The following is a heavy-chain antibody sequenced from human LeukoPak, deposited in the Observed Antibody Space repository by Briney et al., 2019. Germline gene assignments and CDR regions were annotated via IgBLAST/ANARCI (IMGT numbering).Heavy chain of an antibody. J-gene: IGHJ4*02. CDR2: IYYSGST. CDR1: GGSMSSSSYY. Sequence: SETLSLTRTVYGGSMSSSSYYWGWIRQPPGKGLEWIGSIYYSGSTYYNPSLKSRVTISVDTSKNQFSLKLSSVTAADTAVYYCARDRGGYTYSHDYWGQGALVTVSS. V-gene: IGHV4-39*02. D-gene: IGHD5-18*01. CDR3: ARDRGGYTYSHDY.